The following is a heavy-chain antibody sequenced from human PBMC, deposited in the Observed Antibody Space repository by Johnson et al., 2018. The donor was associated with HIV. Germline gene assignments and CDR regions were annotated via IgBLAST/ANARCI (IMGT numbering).Heavy chain of an antibody. J-gene: IGHJ3*02. CDR2: ISSSGSTI. Sequence: QVQLVESGGGLVKPGGSLRLSCAASGFTFSDYYMSWIRQAPGKGLEWVSCISSSGSTIYYADSVKGRFTIPIDNSKNTLYLQMNSLRAEDTAVYSCASSDYYDSSGYSGAFDIWGQGTMVTVSS. CDR1: GFTFSDYY. CDR3: ASSDYYDSSGYSGAFDI. D-gene: IGHD3-22*01. V-gene: IGHV3-11*01.